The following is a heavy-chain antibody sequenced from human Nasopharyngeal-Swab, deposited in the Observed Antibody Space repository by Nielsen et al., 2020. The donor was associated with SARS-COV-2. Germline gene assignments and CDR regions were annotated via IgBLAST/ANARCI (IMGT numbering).Heavy chain of an antibody. CDR3: ARGFEYGSGSYYRTYYYYYMDV. CDR1: GGSISSYY. D-gene: IGHD3-10*01. V-gene: IGHV4-59*01. Sequence: SETLSLTCTVSGGSISSYYWSWIRQPPGKGLEWIGYIYYSGSTNYNPSLKSRVTISVDTSTNQSSLKLSSVTAADTAVYYCARGFEYGSGSYYRTYYYYYMDVWGKGTTVTVSS. J-gene: IGHJ6*03. CDR2: IYYSGST.